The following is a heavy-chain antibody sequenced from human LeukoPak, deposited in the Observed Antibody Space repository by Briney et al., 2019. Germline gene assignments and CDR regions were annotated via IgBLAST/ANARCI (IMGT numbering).Heavy chain of an antibody. V-gene: IGHV1-3*01. CDR3: ARALLYSGSYFDY. J-gene: IGHJ4*02. D-gene: IGHD1-26*01. CDR1: GYTFTSYA. CDR2: INAGNGNT. Sequence: ASVTVSCTASGYTFTSYAMHWVRQAPGQRLEWMGWINAGNGNTKYSQKFQGRVTITRDTSASTAYMELSSLRSEDTAVYYCARALLYSGSYFDYWGQGTLVTVSS.